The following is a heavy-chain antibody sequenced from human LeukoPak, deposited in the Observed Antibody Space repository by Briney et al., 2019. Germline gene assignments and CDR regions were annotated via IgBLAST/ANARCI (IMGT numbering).Heavy chain of an antibody. CDR3: ASGLGGNYPGN. CDR1: GFTVSNYE. J-gene: IGHJ4*02. Sequence: PGGSLRLSCAASGFTVSNYEMNWVRQAPGKGLEWVSYISSSGSTIYYADSVKGRFTISRDNAKNSLYLQMDSLRAEDTAVYYCASGLGGNYPGNWGQGTQVTVSS. CDR2: ISSSGSTI. V-gene: IGHV3-48*03. D-gene: IGHD2-21*01.